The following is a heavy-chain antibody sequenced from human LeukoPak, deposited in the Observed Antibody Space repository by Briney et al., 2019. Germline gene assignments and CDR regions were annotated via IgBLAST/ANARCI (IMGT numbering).Heavy chain of an antibody. CDR3: ARVEVPRDINDWYFDL. CDR2: LYHSGTT. J-gene: IGHJ2*01. V-gene: IGHV4-38-2*02. D-gene: IGHD2-15*01. CDR1: GYSIAHGFF. Sequence: SETLSLTCTVSGYSIAHGFFWAWIRQPPGGGLEWIGSLYHSGTTYYNTSLKSRISTSADTSKNQFSLKLRLVTAADTAVYYCARVEVPRDINDWYFDLWGRGTLVTVSS.